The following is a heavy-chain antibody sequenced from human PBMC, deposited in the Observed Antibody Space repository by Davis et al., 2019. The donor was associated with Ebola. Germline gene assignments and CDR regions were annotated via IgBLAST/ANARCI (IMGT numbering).Heavy chain of an antibody. J-gene: IGHJ4*02. CDR2: TYYRSKWFV. D-gene: IGHD3-22*01. CDR1: GDSVSNNRDA. V-gene: IGHV6-1*01. CDR3: ARDPPYDQGYDY. Sequence: MPSETLSLTCAISGDSVSNNRDAWNWIRQSPLRGLEWLGRTYYRSKWFVDYAASVKSRITIKADTSKNQFSLQLTAVTPEDTAVYYCARDPPYDQGYDYWGQGTLVTVSS.